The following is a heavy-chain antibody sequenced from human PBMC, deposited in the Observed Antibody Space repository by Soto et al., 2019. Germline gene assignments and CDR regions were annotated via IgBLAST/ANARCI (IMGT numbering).Heavy chain of an antibody. D-gene: IGHD3-16*01. CDR3: STALRRDSALGAY. CDR1: GFPFIDAW. Sequence: VRLVESGGGSVKPGGSLRLSCAASGFPFIDAWMTWVRQAPGKGLQWIGRIRNNADGGTADLAAPVRGRFSISRDDSKDTLYLHMNSLEIHDTAVYFCSTALRRDSALGAYWGQGTLVSVSS. CDR2: IRNNADGGTA. V-gene: IGHV3-15*05. J-gene: IGHJ4*02.